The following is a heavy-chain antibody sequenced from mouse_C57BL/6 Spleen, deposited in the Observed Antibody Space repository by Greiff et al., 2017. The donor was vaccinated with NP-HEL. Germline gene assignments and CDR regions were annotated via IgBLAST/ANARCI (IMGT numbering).Heavy chain of an antibody. CDR1: GYTFTSYW. J-gene: IGHJ2*01. CDR2: IYPGSGST. V-gene: IGHV1-55*01. CDR3: ASFITTVVASYYLDD. Sequence: QVQLQQPGAELVKPGASVKMSCKASGYTFTSYWITWVKQRPGQGLEWIGDIYPGSGSTNYNEKFKSKATLTVDTSSSTAYMQLSSLTSEDSAVYYCASFITTVVASYYLDDWGQGTTLTVSS. D-gene: IGHD1-1*01.